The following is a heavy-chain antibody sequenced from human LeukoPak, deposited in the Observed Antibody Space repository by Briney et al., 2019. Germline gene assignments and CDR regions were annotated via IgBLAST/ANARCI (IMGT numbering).Heavy chain of an antibody. CDR3: ARGPSYGSGSYYGPFDY. V-gene: IGHV4-59*08. D-gene: IGHD3-10*01. J-gene: IGHJ4*02. CDR2: IYYSGST. CDR1: GGSISSYY. Sequence: PSETLSLTGTVSGGSISSYYWSWIRQPPGKGLEWIGYIYYSGSTNYNPSLKSRVTISVDTSKNQFSLKLSSVTAADTAVYYCARGPSYGSGSYYGPFDYWGQGTLVTVSS.